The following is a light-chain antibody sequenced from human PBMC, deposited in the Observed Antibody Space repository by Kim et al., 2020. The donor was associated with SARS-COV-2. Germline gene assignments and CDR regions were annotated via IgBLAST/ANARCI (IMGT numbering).Light chain of an antibody. CDR1: QSISSH. Sequence: ASVGDRVTITCRTTQSISSHLNWYQQKPGRAPKRLISAASTLQGGVPSRFSGSGSETDFTLTISSLQPEDFATYFCQQSYITPFTFGPRTKMDIK. CDR2: AAS. J-gene: IGKJ3*01. V-gene: IGKV1-39*01. CDR3: QQSYITPFT.